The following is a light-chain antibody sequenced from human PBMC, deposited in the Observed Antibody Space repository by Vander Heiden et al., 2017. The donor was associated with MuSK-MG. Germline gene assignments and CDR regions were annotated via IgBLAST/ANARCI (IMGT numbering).Light chain of an antibody. CDR1: QGISSS. J-gene: IGKJ3*01. V-gene: IGKV1-16*02. Sequence: DIQMNQSPSSLSASIGDRVTITCRASQGISSSLAWFQQKPGKAPKSLIYAASNLQSGVPSKFSGSGSGTEFTLTISSLQPEDFATYFCQQYKTYPFTFGPGTKVDIK. CDR2: AAS. CDR3: QQYKTYPFT.